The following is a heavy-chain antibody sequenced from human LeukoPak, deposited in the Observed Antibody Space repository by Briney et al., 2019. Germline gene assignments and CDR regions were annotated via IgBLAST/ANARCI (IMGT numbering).Heavy chain of an antibody. V-gene: IGHV3-30*04. CDR2: ISYDGSNK. D-gene: IGHD2-2*01. CDR3: ARAGSDIVVVPAAISYYYYYMDV. Sequence: GGSLRLSCAASGFTFSSYAMHWVRQAPGKGLEWVAVISYDGSNKYYADSVKGRFTISRDNSKNTLCLQMNSLRAEDTAVYYCARAGSDIVVVPAAISYYYYYMDVWGKGTTVTVSS. J-gene: IGHJ6*03. CDR1: GFTFSSYA.